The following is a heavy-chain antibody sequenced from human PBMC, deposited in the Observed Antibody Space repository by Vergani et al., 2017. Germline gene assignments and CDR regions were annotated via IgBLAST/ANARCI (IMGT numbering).Heavy chain of an antibody. V-gene: IGHV3-7*01. J-gene: IGHJ4*02. Sequence: SLRLSFAPCPSPFLLSSLLWLRQAPLQGPAWVANIKQDGSEKYYVDSVKGRFTISRDNAKNSLYLQMNSLRAEDTAVYYCAREGVRGIYYWGQGTLVTVSS. CDR2: IKQDGSEK. D-gene: IGHD3-10*02. CDR3: AREGVRGIYY. CDR1: PSPFLLSS.